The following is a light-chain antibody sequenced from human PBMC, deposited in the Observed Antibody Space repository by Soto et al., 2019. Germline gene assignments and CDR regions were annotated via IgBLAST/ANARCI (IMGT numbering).Light chain of an antibody. Sequence: SLLTQPPSASGTPGQSVTISCSGSSSNIGSNTVNWYQQLPGTAPNLLIYSNNQRPSGVPDRFSGSKSGTSASLAISGLQSEDEADYYCAAWDDSLNGLYVFGTGTKVTVL. CDR3: AAWDDSLNGLYV. J-gene: IGLJ1*01. V-gene: IGLV1-44*01. CDR2: SNN. CDR1: SSNIGSNT.